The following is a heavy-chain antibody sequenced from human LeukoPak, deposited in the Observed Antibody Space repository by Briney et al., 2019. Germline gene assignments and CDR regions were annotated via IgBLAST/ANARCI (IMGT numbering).Heavy chain of an antibody. CDR1: GASISSYY. D-gene: IGHD6-6*01. J-gene: IGHJ4*02. V-gene: IGHV4-4*08. CDR3: ARGTASSSSPLYYFDY. Sequence: PSETLSLTCSVSGASISSYYWSWIRQPPGKGLEWIGRIYTSGSTDYNPSLKSRVTISVDTSKNQFSLKLSSVTAADTAVYYCARGTASSSSPLYYFDYWGQGTLVTVPS. CDR2: IYTSGST.